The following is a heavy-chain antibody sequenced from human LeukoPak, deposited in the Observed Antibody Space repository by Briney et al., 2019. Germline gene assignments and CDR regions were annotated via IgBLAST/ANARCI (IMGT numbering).Heavy chain of an antibody. CDR2: ISAYNGNT. CDR3: ARDDSSVLYPRDAFDI. Sequence: ASVKVSCKASGYTFTSYGISWVRQAPGQGLEWMGWISAYNGNTNYAQKLQGRVTMTTDTSTSTAYMQLRSLRYDDTAVYYCARDDSSVLYPRDAFDIWGQGTMVTVSS. CDR1: GYTFTSYG. V-gene: IGHV1-18*01. J-gene: IGHJ3*02. D-gene: IGHD3-22*01.